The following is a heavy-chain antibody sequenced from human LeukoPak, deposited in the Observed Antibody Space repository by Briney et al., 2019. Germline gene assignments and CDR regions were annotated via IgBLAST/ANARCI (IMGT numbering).Heavy chain of an antibody. CDR2: INHSGST. V-gene: IGHV4-34*01. CDR1: GGSFSGYY. CDR3: ARGGMTIFGVVIGRAFDY. Sequence: SETLSLTCAVYGGSFSGYYWSWVRQPPGKGLEWIGEINHSGSTNYNPSLKSRVTISVDTSKNQFSLKLSSVTAADTAVYYCARGGMTIFGVVIGRAFDYWGQGTLVTVSS. D-gene: IGHD3-3*01. J-gene: IGHJ4*02.